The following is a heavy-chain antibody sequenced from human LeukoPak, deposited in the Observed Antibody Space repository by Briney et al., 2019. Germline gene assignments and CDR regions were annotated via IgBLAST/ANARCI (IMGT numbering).Heavy chain of an antibody. CDR2: IWYDGSNK. CDR1: GFTFSSYG. D-gene: IGHD4-17*01. V-gene: IGHV3-33*01. CDR3: ARAPDYGDFTYYFDY. J-gene: IGHJ4*02. Sequence: PGGSLRLSCAASGFTFSSYGMHWVRQAPGKGLEWVAVIWYDGSNKYYADSVKGRFTISRDNSKNTLYLQMNSLRAEDTAVYYCARAPDYGDFTYYFDYWGQGTLVTVSS.